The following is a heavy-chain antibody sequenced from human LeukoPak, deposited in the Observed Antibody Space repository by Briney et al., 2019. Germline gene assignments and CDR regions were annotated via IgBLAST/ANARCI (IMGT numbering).Heavy chain of an antibody. Sequence: ASVNVSCKASGYTFTSYGITWVRQAPGQGLEWMGWISAYNGNTNYAQKLQGRVTMTTDTSTSTAYMELRSLRSDDTAVYYCARDTPYAGFDYWGQGTLVTVSS. CDR2: ISAYNGNT. CDR3: ARDTPYAGFDY. D-gene: IGHD2-8*01. CDR1: GYTFTSYG. J-gene: IGHJ4*02. V-gene: IGHV1-18*01.